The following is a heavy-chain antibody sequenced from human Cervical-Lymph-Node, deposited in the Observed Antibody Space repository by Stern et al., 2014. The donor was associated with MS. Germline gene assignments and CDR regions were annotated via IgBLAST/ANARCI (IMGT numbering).Heavy chain of an antibody. D-gene: IGHD6-19*01. CDR3: AREGRHRPGLGVH. J-gene: IGHJ4*02. Sequence: VQLVESGAEVKKPGASVKVSCKASGYTFTAYYMHWVRQAPGQGLEWMGRINPNGGATYYAQKVQGRVTMTRDTSISTAYMDLSRLISDDTAIYYCAREGRHRPGLGVHWGQGTLVTVSS. CDR2: INPNGGAT. V-gene: IGHV1-2*06. CDR1: GYTFTAYY.